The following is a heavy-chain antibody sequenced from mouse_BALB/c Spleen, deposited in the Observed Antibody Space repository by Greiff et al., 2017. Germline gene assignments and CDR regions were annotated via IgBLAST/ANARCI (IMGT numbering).Heavy chain of an antibody. CDR1: GDSITSGY. CDR3: ARCFTTATGFAY. V-gene: IGHV3-8*02. D-gene: IGHD1-2*01. Sequence: EVKLMESGPSLVKPSQTLSLTCSVTGDSITSGYWNWIRKFPGNKLEYMGYISYSGSTYYNPSLKSRISITRDTSKNQYYLQLNSVTTEDTATYYCARCFTTATGFAYWGQGTLVTVSA. J-gene: IGHJ3*01. CDR2: ISYSGST.